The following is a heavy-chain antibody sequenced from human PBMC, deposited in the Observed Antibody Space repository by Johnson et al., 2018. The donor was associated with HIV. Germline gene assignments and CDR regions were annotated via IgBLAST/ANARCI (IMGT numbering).Heavy chain of an antibody. J-gene: IGHJ3*02. V-gene: IGHV3-9*01. CDR3: ARRADAFDI. Sequence: VQLVESGGGLVQPGGSLRLSCAASGFTVSSNYMSWVRQAPGKGLEWVSGISWNSGSIGYADSVKGRFTISRDNAKNSLYLQMNSLRAEDTALYYCARRADAFDIWGQGTMV. CDR1: GFTVSSNY. CDR2: ISWNSGSI.